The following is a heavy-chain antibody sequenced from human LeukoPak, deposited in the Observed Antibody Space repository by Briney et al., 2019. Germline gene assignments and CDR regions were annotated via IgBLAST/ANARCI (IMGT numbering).Heavy chain of an antibody. J-gene: IGHJ5*02. D-gene: IGHD6-19*01. Sequence: GESLKISCKGSGYSFTSYWIGWVRQLPGKGLEWMGIIYPGDSDTRYSPSFQGQVTISADKSISTAYLQWSSLRASDTAMYYCARQVAVAANWFDPWGQGTLVTVSS. CDR1: GYSFTSYW. CDR2: IYPGDSDT. CDR3: ARQVAVAANWFDP. V-gene: IGHV5-51*01.